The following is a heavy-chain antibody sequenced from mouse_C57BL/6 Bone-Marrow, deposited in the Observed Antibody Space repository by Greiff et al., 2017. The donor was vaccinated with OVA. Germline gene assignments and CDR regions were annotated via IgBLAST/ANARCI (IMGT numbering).Heavy chain of an antibody. V-gene: IGHV5-6*01. J-gene: IGHJ1*03. D-gene: IGHD3-3*01. CDR2: ISSGGSYT. CDR1: GFTFSSYG. CDR3: ARRDCYWYFDV. Sequence: EVQGVESGGDLVKPGGSLKLSCAASGFTFSSYGMSWVRQTPDKRLAWVATISSGGSYTYYPDSVKGRFTISRDNAKNTLYLQMSSLKSEDTAMYYCARRDCYWYFDVWGTGTTVTVSS.